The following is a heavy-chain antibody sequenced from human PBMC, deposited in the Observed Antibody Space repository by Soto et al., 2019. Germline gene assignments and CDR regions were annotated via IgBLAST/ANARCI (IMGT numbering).Heavy chain of an antibody. D-gene: IGHD3-22*01. CDR2: IYYSGST. V-gene: IGHV4-59*08. Sequence: SETPSLTCTVSGDSISSYFWSWIRQPPGKGLEWLGYIYYSGSTTYHPSLKSRVTISVDTSKNQFSLNLTSVTAADTAVYYCARLGGYYQAFDQWGQGSLVTVSS. CDR3: ARLGGYYQAFDQ. J-gene: IGHJ4*02. CDR1: GDSISSYF.